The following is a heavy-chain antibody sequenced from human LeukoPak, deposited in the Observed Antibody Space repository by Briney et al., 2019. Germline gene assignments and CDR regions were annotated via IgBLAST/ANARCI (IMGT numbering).Heavy chain of an antibody. Sequence: SETLSLTCTVSGGSISSSSYYWGWIRQPPGKGLEWIGSIYYSGSTYYNPSLKSRVTISVDTSKNQFSLKLSSVTAADTAVYYCARLHGQYCSGGSCYFGYFDYWGQGTLVTVSS. V-gene: IGHV4-39*07. CDR3: ARLHGQYCSGGSCYFGYFDY. CDR1: GGSISSSSYY. D-gene: IGHD2-15*01. CDR2: IYYSGST. J-gene: IGHJ4*02.